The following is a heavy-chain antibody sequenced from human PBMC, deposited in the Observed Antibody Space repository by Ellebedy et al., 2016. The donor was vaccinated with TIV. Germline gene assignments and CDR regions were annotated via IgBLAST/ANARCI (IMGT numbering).Heavy chain of an antibody. D-gene: IGHD3-9*01. CDR2: ISAYNGNT. CDR3: ARDRYGILTGYYHY. J-gene: IGHJ4*02. Sequence: AASVKVSCRASGYTFTSYGISWVRQAPGQGLEWMGWISAYNGNTNYAQKLQGRVTMTTDTSTSTAYMELRSLRSDDTAVYYCARDRYGILTGYYHYWGQGTLVTVSS. V-gene: IGHV1-18*01. CDR1: GYTFTSYG.